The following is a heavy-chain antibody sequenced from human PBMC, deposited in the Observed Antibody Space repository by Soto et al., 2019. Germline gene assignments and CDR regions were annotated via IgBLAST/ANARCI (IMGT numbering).Heavy chain of an antibody. CDR1: GGSIRSNNC. CDR2: IYHTGST. V-gene: IGHV4-4*02. Sequence: PSETLSLTCSVSGGSIRSNNCWTWFRQPPGKGLEWIGEIYHTGSTNYNPSLKSRVTRSVDNSKNQFSLRLSSVTAADTAVYYCASKLEISKFDSWAQGALVTVSS. CDR3: ASKLEISKFDS. D-gene: IGHD1-1*01. J-gene: IGHJ4*01.